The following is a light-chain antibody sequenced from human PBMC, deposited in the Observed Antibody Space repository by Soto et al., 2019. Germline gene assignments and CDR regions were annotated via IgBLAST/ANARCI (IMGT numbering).Light chain of an antibody. CDR1: SSNLGAGYD. Sequence: QSVLTQPPSVSRAPGQRITISCTGNSSNLGAGYDVHWYQQVPGAAPKLVIFGNRNRPSGVPERFSGSKSGTSASLAITGLQAEDEADYYCQAYDYSLTASVFGGGTKLTVL. J-gene: IGLJ3*02. CDR3: QAYDYSLTASV. V-gene: IGLV1-40*01. CDR2: GNR.